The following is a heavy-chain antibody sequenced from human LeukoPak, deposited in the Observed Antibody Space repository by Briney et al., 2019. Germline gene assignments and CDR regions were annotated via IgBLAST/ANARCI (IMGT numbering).Heavy chain of an antibody. CDR2: ISSSGTI. D-gene: IGHD3-16*01. J-gene: IGHJ4*02. Sequence: GGSLRLSCAASGFTFSDYYMSWIRQAPGKGLEWVSYISSSGTIYYADSVNGRFRISRDNAKSSLDLEMNSLRAEDTAVYYCARAMSTFGGVRNYFDSWGQGTLVTVSS. CDR1: GFTFSDYY. CDR3: ARAMSTFGGVRNYFDS. V-gene: IGHV3-69-1*01.